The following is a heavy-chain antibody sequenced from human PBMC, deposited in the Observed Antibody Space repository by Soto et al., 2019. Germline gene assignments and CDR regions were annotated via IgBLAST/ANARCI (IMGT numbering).Heavy chain of an antibody. J-gene: IGHJ4*02. Sequence: SETLSLTCTVSGGSISSYYWSWIRQPPGKGLEWIGYIYYSGSTNYNPSLKSRVTISVDTSKNQFSLKLSSVTAADTAVYYCARHRYRSAYWGQGTLVTVSS. CDR2: IYYSGST. D-gene: IGHD3-16*02. CDR1: GGSISSYY. V-gene: IGHV4-59*01. CDR3: ARHRYRSAY.